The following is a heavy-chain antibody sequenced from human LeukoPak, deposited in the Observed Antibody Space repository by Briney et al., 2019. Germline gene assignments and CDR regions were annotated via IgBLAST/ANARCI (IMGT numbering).Heavy chain of an antibody. Sequence: SQTLSLTCTVSGGSISSGGYYWSWIRQHPGKGLEWIGYIYYSGSTYYNPSLKSRVTISVDTSKNQFSLKLSSVTAADTAVYYCATLFPSGSYYGYTDYWGQGTLVTVSS. J-gene: IGHJ4*02. CDR1: GGSISSGGYY. V-gene: IGHV4-31*03. D-gene: IGHD1-26*01. CDR2: IYYSGST. CDR3: ATLFPSGSYYGYTDY.